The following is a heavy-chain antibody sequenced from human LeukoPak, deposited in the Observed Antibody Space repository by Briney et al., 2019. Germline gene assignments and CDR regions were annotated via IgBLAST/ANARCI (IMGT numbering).Heavy chain of an antibody. CDR1: GFPFSIYW. CDR2: IKQDGSVK. V-gene: IGHV3-7*03. Sequence: PGGSLRLSCATSGFPFSIYWMTWVRQAPGKGLEWVADIKQDGSVKYYVDSVKGRFTISRDNSKNSVYLQMISLRAEDTAVYKCARIGYSSSSLDFWGRGTLVTVSS. J-gene: IGHJ4*02. CDR3: ARIGYSSSSLDF. D-gene: IGHD6-6*01.